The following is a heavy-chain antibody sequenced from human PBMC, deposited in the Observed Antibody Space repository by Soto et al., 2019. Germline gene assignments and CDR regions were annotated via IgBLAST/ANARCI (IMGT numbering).Heavy chain of an antibody. CDR1: GFTFSSYS. D-gene: IGHD6-13*01. V-gene: IGHV3-21*01. Sequence: PGGSLRLSCAASGFTFSSYSMNWVRQAPGKGLEWVSSISSSSSYIYYADSVKGRFTISRDNAKNSLYLQMNSLRAEDTAVYYCARDHWQQLVLGPHYFDYWGQGTLVTVS. CDR3: ARDHWQQLVLGPHYFDY. CDR2: ISSSSSYI. J-gene: IGHJ4*02.